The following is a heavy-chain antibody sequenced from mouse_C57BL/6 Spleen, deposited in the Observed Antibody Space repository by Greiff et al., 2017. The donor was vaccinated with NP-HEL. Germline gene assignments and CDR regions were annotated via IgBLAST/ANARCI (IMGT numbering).Heavy chain of an antibody. CDR2: INPSTGGT. J-gene: IGHJ4*01. CDR3: AFFPRMDY. V-gene: IGHV1-42*01. CDR1: GYSFTGYY. Sequence: VQLKQSGPELVKPGASVKISCKASGYSFTGYYMNWVKQSPEKSLEWIGEINPSTGGTPYNQKFKAKATLTVDKSSSTAYMQLKSLTAEDSAVYYCAFFPRMDYWGQGTSVTVSS.